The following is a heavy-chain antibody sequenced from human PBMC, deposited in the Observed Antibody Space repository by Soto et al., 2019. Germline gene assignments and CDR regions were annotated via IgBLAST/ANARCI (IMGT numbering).Heavy chain of an antibody. V-gene: IGHV3-13*01. CDR1: GFTFSSYD. CDR3: ARALPSGWSAPAYHAYYYYGMDV. CDR2: IGTAGDT. J-gene: IGHJ6*02. D-gene: IGHD6-19*01. Sequence: GGSLRLSCAASGFTFSSYDMHWVRRATGKGLEWVSAIGTAGDTYYPGSVKGRFTISRENAKNSLYLQMNSLRAGDTAVYYCARALPSGWSAPAYHAYYYYGMDVWGQGTTVTVSS.